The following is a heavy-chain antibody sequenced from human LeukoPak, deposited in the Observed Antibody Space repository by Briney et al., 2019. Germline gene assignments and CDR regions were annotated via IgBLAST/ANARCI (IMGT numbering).Heavy chain of an antibody. CDR1: GYTFTSYG. J-gene: IGHJ5*02. CDR2: ISAYNGNT. Sequence: ASVKVSCKASGYTFTSYGISWVRQAPGQGLEWMGWISAYNGNTKYAQKVLGRVTMTTDTSTSTAYMELRSLRSDDTAVYYCARGGLVVVVAATPSITPGLLHWLDPWGQGTLVSVSS. D-gene: IGHD2-15*01. V-gene: IGHV1-18*01. CDR3: ARGGLVVVVAATPSITPGLLHWLDP.